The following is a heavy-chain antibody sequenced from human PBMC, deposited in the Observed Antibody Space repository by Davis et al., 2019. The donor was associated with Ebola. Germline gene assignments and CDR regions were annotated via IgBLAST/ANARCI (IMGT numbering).Heavy chain of an antibody. CDR3: AKTFNEDGSGYRPSDY. CDR2: IKEDGSQT. J-gene: IGHJ4*02. CDR1: GFTSSHSW. D-gene: IGHD3-3*01. V-gene: IGHV3-7*03. Sequence: GESLKISCAASGFTSSHSWMSWVRRAPGKGLEWVANIKEDGSQTYYVDSVKGRFTISRDNTKNSLSLQMNGLRPEDTAVYYCAKTFNEDGSGYRPSDYWGQGTLVTVSS.